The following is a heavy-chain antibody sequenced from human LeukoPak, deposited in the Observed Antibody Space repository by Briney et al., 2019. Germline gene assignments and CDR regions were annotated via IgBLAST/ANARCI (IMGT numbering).Heavy chain of an antibody. D-gene: IGHD3-9*01. J-gene: IGHJ4*02. CDR1: GFTFSAYW. CDR2: VKYDGSTT. CDR3: ARDLDWLLFDY. V-gene: IGHV3-74*01. Sequence: GRSLRLSCAASGFTFSAYWMHWVRQAPGKGLVWVSRVKYDGSTTTYADSVKGRFTIYRDNANNILYLQMNSLRVEDTAVNYCARDLDWLLFDYWGQGALVTVSS.